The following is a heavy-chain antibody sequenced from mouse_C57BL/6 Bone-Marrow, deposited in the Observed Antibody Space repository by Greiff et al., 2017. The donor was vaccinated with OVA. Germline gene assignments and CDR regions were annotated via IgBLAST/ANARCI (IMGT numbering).Heavy chain of an antibody. CDR3: AILFAY. CDR1: GYTFTSYW. CDR2: IDPSDSYS. Sequence: QVQLKQPGAELVRPGTSVKLSCKASGYTFTSYWLHLVKQRPGQGLEWIGVIDPSDSYSNYNQTFHVQATFTVDTSSRTAYMQLSSLTSEDPAVYYCAILFAYWGQGTLVTVSA. J-gene: IGHJ3*01. V-gene: IGHV1-59*01.